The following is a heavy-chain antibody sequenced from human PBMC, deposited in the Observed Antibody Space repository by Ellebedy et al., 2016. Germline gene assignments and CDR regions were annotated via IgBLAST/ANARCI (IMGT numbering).Heavy chain of an antibody. V-gene: IGHV3-7*01. J-gene: IGHJ6*03. CDR2: IKQDGSEK. D-gene: IGHD2-8*01. Sequence: GESLKISCAASGFTFSSYWMSWVRQAPGKGLEWVANIKQDGSEKYYVDSVKGRFTISRDNAKNSLYLQMNSLRAEDTAVYYCAREAYCTNGVCREGYYYYMDVWGKGTTVTVSS. CDR1: GFTFSSYW. CDR3: AREAYCTNGVCREGYYYYMDV.